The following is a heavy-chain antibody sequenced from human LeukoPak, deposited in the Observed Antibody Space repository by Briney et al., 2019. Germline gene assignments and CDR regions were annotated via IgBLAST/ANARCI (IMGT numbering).Heavy chain of an antibody. J-gene: IGHJ5*02. CDR3: ASFDIVVVPAAIEGVNWFDP. Sequence: PGGSLRLSCAASGFTFSSYAMHWVRQAPGKGLEWVAVISYDGSNKYYADSVKGRFTISRDNSKNTLYLQMNSLRAEDTAVYYCASFDIVVVPAAIEGVNWFDPWGQGTLVTVSS. CDR2: ISYDGSNK. D-gene: IGHD2-2*02. CDR1: GFTFSSYA. V-gene: IGHV3-30-3*01.